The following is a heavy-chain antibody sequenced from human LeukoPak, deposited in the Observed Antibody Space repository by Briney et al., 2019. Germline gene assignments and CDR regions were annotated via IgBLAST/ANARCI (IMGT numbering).Heavy chain of an antibody. Sequence: GGSLRLSCAASGFTFSSYEMNWVRQAPGKGLEWVSYISSSGSTIYYADFVKGRFTISRDNAKNSLYLQMNSLRAEDTAVYYCARDGLQLEHFFDYWGQGTLVTVSS. CDR3: ARDGLQLEHFFDY. CDR1: GFTFSSYE. D-gene: IGHD6-6*01. CDR2: ISSSGSTI. V-gene: IGHV3-48*03. J-gene: IGHJ4*02.